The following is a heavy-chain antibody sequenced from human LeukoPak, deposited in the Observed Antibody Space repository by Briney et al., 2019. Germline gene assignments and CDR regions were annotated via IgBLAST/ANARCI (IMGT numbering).Heavy chain of an antibody. J-gene: IGHJ6*02. Sequence: SETLSLTCTVSGGSISSYYWSWIRQPPGKGLEWIGYIYYSGGTNYNPSLKSRVTISVDTSKNQFSLKLSSVTAADTAVYYCASFPFGADFYGMDVWGQGTTVTVSS. CDR3: ASFPFGADFYGMDV. CDR2: IYYSGGT. V-gene: IGHV4-59*01. CDR1: GGSISSYY. D-gene: IGHD3-3*01.